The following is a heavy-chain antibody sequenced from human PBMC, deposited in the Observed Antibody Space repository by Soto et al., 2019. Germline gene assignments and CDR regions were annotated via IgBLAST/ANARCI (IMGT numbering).Heavy chain of an antibody. D-gene: IGHD2-2*01. CDR1: GFSLSSYG. Sequence: XVCLRLSCAACGFSLSSYGVHGVRQSPGKGLEWVADISYDGANRNYADSVKGRFAISRDISNNTLYLQMNNLRPEDTAVYYCAKWGVCSTSPTPAAGHYYGMDVWGQRTTVTVSS. J-gene: IGHJ6*02. CDR3: AKWGVCSTSPTPAAGHYYGMDV. CDR2: ISYDGANR. V-gene: IGHV3-30*18.